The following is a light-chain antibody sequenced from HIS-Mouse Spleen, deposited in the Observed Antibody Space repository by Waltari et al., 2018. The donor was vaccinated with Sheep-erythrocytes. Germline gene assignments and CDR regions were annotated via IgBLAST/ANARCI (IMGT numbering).Light chain of an antibody. CDR1: SSDVGGYTY. CDR2: EVS. CDR3: SSYAGSNNWV. V-gene: IGLV2-8*01. Sequence: QSALTQPPSASGSPGQSVTISCPGTSSDVGGYTYVSWYQQHPGKPPKLRIYEVSKRPSGVPDRFSGSKSGNTASLTVSGLQAEDEADYYCSSYAGSNNWVFGGGTKLTVL. J-gene: IGLJ3*02.